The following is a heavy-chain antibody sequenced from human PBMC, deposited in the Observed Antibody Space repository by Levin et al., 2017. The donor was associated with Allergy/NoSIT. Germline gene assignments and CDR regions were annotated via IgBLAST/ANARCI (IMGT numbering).Heavy chain of an antibody. CDR2: ISGSGGST. V-gene: IGHV3-23*01. CDR3: ARGEYYDILTGLGLNWFDP. J-gene: IGHJ5*02. D-gene: IGHD3-9*01. CDR1: GFTFSSYA. Sequence: GESLKISCAASGFTFSSYAMSWVRQAPGKGLEWVSAISGSGGSTYYADSVKGRFTISRDNSKNTLYLQMNSLRAEDTAVYYGARGEYYDILTGLGLNWFDPWGQGTLVTVSS.